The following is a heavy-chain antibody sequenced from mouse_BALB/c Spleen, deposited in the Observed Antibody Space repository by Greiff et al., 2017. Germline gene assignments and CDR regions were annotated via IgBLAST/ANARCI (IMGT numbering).Heavy chain of an antibody. CDR2: IRNKANGYTT. D-gene: IGHD5-2*01. CDR3: ARGNKGYYFDY. J-gene: IGHJ2*01. CDR1: GFTFTDYY. Sequence: DVQLVESGGGLVQPGGSLRLSCATSGFTFTDYYMSWVRQPPGKALEWLGFIRNKANGYTTEYSASVKGRFTISRDNSQSILYLQMNTLRAEDSATYYCARGNKGYYFDYWGQGTTLTVSA. V-gene: IGHV7-3*02.